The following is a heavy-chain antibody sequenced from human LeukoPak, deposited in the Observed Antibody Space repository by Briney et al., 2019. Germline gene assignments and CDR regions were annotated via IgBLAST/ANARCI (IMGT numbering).Heavy chain of an antibody. CDR2: INHSGST. CDR1: GGSFSGYY. CDR3: ARESNVRRGYSYGYDY. D-gene: IGHD5-18*01. J-gene: IGHJ4*02. Sequence: SETLSLACAVYGGSFSGYYWSWIRQPPGKGLEWIGEINHSGSTNYNPSLKSRVTMSVDTSKNQFSLKPSSVTAADTAVYFCARESNVRRGYSYGYDYWGQGTLVTVSS. V-gene: IGHV4-34*01.